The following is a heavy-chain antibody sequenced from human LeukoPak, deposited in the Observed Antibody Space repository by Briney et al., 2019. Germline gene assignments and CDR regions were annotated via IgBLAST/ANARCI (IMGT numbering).Heavy chain of an antibody. CDR1: GGSFSGYY. CDR2: INHSGST. Sequence: PSETLSLTCAVYGGSFSGYYWSWIRQPPGKGLEWIGEINHSGSTNYNPSLKSRVTISVDTSKNQFSLKLSSVTAADTAVYYCARDRVAYWYFDLWGRGTLVTVPS. V-gene: IGHV4-34*01. CDR3: ARDRVAYWYFDL. J-gene: IGHJ2*01.